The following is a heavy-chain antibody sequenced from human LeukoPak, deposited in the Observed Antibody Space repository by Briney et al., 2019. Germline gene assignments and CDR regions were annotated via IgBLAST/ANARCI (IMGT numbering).Heavy chain of an antibody. Sequence: ASVKVSCKASGYTFTSYYIHWVRQAPGQGLEWMGWINPNSGGTNTAQKFQGRVTMTRDTSISTAYMELSRLRSDDTAVYYCARGVDYYDSSGYYYVPYYYYYYYMDVWGKGTTVTVSS. D-gene: IGHD3-22*01. CDR2: INPNSGGT. V-gene: IGHV1-2*02. CDR1: GYTFTSYY. CDR3: ARGVDYYDSSGYYYVPYYYYYYYMDV. J-gene: IGHJ6*03.